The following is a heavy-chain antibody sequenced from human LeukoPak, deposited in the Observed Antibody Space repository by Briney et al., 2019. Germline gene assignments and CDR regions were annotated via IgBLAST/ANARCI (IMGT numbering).Heavy chain of an antibody. CDR1: GGSISSYS. Sequence: SETLSLTCTVSGGSISSYSWNWIRQPPSKGLEWIGYIYYSGSTNYNPSLKSRVTISVDTSKNQFSLKLSSVTAADTAVYYCAREFCSGGSCYQDYWGQGTLVAVSS. CDR3: AREFCSGGSCYQDY. CDR2: IYYSGST. V-gene: IGHV4-59*01. J-gene: IGHJ4*02. D-gene: IGHD2-15*01.